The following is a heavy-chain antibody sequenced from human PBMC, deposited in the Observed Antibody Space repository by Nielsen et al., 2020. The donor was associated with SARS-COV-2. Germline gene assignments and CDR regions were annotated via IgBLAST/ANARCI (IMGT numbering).Heavy chain of an antibody. CDR3: ARDVLAIRRIAVAGTPGGY. V-gene: IGHV4-59*13. CDR2: IYYSGST. J-gene: IGHJ4*02. Sequence: PGRGLEWIGYIYYSGSTNYNPSLKSRVTISVDTSKNQFSLKLSSVTAADTAVYYCARDVLAIRRIAVAGTPGGYWGQGTLVTVSS. D-gene: IGHD6-19*01.